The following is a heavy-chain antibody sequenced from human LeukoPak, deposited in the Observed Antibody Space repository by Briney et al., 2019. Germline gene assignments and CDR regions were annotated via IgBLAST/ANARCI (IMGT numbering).Heavy chain of an antibody. CDR2: ISTTSSYT. V-gene: IGHV3-11*03. J-gene: IGHJ4*02. Sequence: PGESLRLSCTASAFTFSDYYMSWIRQAPGKGLQWVSLISTTSSYTYYADSVKGRFTISRDSAKNSLYLQMNSLRVEDTVFYYCATSAVARAYVTPFDYWGQGTLVTVSS. CDR3: ATSAVARAYVTPFDY. D-gene: IGHD4-23*01. CDR1: AFTFSDYY.